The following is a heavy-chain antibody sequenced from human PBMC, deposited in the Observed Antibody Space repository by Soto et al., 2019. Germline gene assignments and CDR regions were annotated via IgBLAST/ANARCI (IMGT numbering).Heavy chain of an antibody. J-gene: IGHJ5*02. V-gene: IGHV4-31*03. CDR1: GGSISSGGYY. Sequence: SETLSLTCTVSGGSISSGGYYWSWIRQYPGKDLEWIGYIYYSGSTYYNPSLKSRVTISVDTSKNQFSLELSSVTAADTPVYFCARSQYSSGWYWFDPWGQGTLVAVSS. CDR3: ARSQYSSGWYWFDP. CDR2: IYYSGST. D-gene: IGHD6-19*01.